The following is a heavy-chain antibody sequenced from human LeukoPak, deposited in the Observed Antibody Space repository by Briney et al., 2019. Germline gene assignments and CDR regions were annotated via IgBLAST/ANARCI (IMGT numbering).Heavy chain of an antibody. CDR1: GDSVSSNSGS. D-gene: IGHD4-23*01. CDR3: ARGLGGGFDI. V-gene: IGHV6-1*01. CDR2: TYYRSKWYI. Sequence: SQTLSLTCAISGDSVSSNSGSWNWIRQSPSRGLEWLGRTYYRSKWYIEYSISVKSRIIINPDTSKSQFSLQLNSVTPEDTAVYYCARGLGGGFDIWDQGTMVTVSS. J-gene: IGHJ3*02.